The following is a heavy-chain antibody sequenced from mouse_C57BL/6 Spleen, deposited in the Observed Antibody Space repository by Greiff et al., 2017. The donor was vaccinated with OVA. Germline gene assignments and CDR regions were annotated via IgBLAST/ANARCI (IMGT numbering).Heavy chain of an antibody. V-gene: IGHV6-6*01. J-gene: IGHJ4*01. Sequence: EVMLVESGGGLVQPGGSMKLSCAASGFTFSDAWMDWVRQSPEKGLEWVAEIRNKANNHATYYAESVKGRFTISRDDSKSSVYLQMNSLRAEDTGIYYCTSRVRYYYAMDYWSQGTSVTVSS. CDR3: TSRVRYYYAMDY. CDR1: GFTFSDAW. CDR2: IRNKANNHAT.